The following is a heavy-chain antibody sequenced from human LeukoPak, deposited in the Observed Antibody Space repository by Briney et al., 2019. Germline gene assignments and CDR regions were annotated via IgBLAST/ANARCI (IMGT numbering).Heavy chain of an antibody. CDR2: IDYSGRT. Sequence: SETLSLTCTVSGGSISSSSYYWGWIRQPPGKGLEWIGSIDYSGRTSYNPSLKSRVTISADTSKNQFSLKLSSVTAADTAVYYCARKELFNGMDVWGQGTTVTVSS. CDR1: GGSISSSSYY. D-gene: IGHD1-26*01. J-gene: IGHJ6*02. V-gene: IGHV4-39*07. CDR3: ARKELFNGMDV.